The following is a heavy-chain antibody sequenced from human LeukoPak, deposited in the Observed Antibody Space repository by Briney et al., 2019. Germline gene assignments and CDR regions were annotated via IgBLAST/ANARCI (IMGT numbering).Heavy chain of an antibody. J-gene: IGHJ4*02. D-gene: IGHD3-22*01. V-gene: IGHV4-61*05. Sequence: PSETLSLTCTVSGGSISSSSYSWGWIRQPPGKGLEWIGRIYTSGSTNYNPSLKSRVTMSVDTSKNQFSLKLSSVTAADTAVYYCARGGYYYDSSGPYYFDYWGQGTLVTVSS. CDR3: ARGGYYYDSSGPYYFDY. CDR2: IYTSGST. CDR1: GGSISSSSYS.